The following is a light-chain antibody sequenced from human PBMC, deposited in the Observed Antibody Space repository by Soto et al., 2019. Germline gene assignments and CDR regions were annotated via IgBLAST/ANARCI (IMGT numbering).Light chain of an antibody. CDR2: GAS. V-gene: IGKV3-15*01. J-gene: IGKJ2*01. CDR1: QNVNTN. Sequence: EIAMTQSPGTLSVSPGERATLSCRASQNVNTNLAWYQQKPGQAPRLLMYGASTRATGIPARFSGSGSGTEFTLTISSLQPEDFPVYYCQQYNTLNTFGQGTKLEIK. CDR3: QQYNTLNT.